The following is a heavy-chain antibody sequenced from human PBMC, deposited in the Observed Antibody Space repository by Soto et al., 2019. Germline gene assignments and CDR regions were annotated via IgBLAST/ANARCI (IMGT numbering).Heavy chain of an antibody. CDR2: IFHGGST. CDR3: ARPHYDSNTFYQYLDS. CDR1: GGSLSGYY. J-gene: IGHJ5*01. Sequence: SETLSLTCAVYGGSLSGYYWSWIRQPPGKGLEWIGEIFHGGSTNYSPSLKSRVTISVDTSKNQFSLELSSVTAADTAVYYCARPHYDSNTFYQYLDSWGQGALVTFSS. V-gene: IGHV4-34*12. D-gene: IGHD3-22*01.